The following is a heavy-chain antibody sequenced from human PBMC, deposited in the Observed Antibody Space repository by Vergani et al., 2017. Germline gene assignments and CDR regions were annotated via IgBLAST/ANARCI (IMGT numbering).Heavy chain of an antibody. J-gene: IGHJ6*02. V-gene: IGHV4-30-4*08. CDR2: IYYSGST. D-gene: IGHD3-10*01. CDR1: GGSISSGDYY. Sequence: QVQLQESGPGLVKPSQTLSLTCTVSGGSISSGDYYWSWIRQPPGKGLEWIGYIYYSGSTYYNPSLKSRVTISVDTSKNQFSLKLSSVTAADTAVYYCAIVSMVRGVIYYYYGMYVWGQGTTVTVSS. CDR3: AIVSMVRGVIYYYYGMYV.